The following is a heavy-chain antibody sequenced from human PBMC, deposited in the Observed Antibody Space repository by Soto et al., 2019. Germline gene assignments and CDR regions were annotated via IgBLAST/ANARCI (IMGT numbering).Heavy chain of an antibody. D-gene: IGHD4-17*01. CDR2: IWYDGSNK. CDR1: GFTFSSYG. CDR3: ARDRSDYGGNSALDY. Sequence: QVQLVESGGGVVQPGRSLRLSCAASGFTFSSYGMHWVRQAPGTGLEWVAVIWYDGSNKYYADSVKGRFTISRDNSKNTLYLQMNSRRAEDTAVYYCARDRSDYGGNSALDYWGQGTLVTVSS. J-gene: IGHJ4*02. V-gene: IGHV3-33*01.